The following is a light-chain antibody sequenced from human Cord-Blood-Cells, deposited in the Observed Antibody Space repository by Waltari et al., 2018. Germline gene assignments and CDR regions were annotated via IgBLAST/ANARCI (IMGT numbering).Light chain of an antibody. V-gene: IGLV2-14*01. J-gene: IGLJ1*01. Sequence: QSALTQPDSVSGSPGQSITISCTGTSSDVGGFNYVSWYQQHPGKAPKRTIYGVSNRPSGVSNRFSGSKSGNTASLTISGLQAEDEADYYCSSYTSSSTLDVFGTGTKVTVL. CDR3: SSYTSSSTLDV. CDR1: SSDVGGFNY. CDR2: GVS.